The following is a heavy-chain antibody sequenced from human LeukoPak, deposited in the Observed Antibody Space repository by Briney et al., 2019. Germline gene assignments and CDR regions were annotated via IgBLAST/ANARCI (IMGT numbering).Heavy chain of an antibody. V-gene: IGHV3-74*01. Sequence: GGSLRLSCAASGFTFSSYWMLWVRQAPGGELVCVSRINSAGSATYYADSVKGRFTISRDNSKNTLYLQMNSLRAEDTAVYYCANRDSSGWFPLDYWGQGTLVTVSS. CDR3: ANRDSSGWFPLDY. CDR1: GFTFSSYW. CDR2: INSAGSAT. J-gene: IGHJ4*02. D-gene: IGHD6-19*01.